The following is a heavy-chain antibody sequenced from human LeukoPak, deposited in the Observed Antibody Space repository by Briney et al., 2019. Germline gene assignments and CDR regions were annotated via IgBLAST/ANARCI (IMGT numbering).Heavy chain of an antibody. J-gene: IGHJ4*02. V-gene: IGHV4-39*01. Sequence: PSETLSLTCTVSGGSISSSGYYWGWIRQPPGKGLEWIGSIYYCGSTYYNPSLKSRVSISVDTSKNQFSLKLSSVTAADTAVYYCARHRVIAVVPGYFDYWGQGTLVTVSS. D-gene: IGHD6-19*01. CDR2: IYYCGST. CDR1: GGSISSSGYY. CDR3: ARHRVIAVVPGYFDY.